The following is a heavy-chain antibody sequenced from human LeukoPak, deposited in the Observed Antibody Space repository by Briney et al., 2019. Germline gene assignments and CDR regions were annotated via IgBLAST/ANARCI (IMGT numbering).Heavy chain of an antibody. Sequence: ASVKVSCKASGYTFTAYFMHWVRQAPGQGLEWMGWINPNSGGTNYAQKFQGRATVTRDTSLSTAYMELSRLGSDDTAVYYCARNYLSGRNQIDYWGQGTLVTVSS. V-gene: IGHV1-2*02. CDR1: GYTFTAYF. CDR3: ARNYLSGRNQIDY. J-gene: IGHJ4*02. D-gene: IGHD3-10*01. CDR2: INPNSGGT.